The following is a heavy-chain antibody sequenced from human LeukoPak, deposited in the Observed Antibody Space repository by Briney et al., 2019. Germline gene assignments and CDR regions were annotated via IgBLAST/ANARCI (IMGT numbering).Heavy chain of an antibody. D-gene: IGHD6-19*01. V-gene: IGHV4-59*01. CDR1: GGPISSYY. J-gene: IGHJ4*02. CDR2: IYYSGST. CDR3: ASGWSGYFDS. Sequence: SETLSLTCTVPGGPISSYYWSWIRQTPGKGLEWIGYIYYSGSTNYNPSLKSRVTISVDTSKNQFSLKLSSVTAADTAVYYCASGWSGYFDSWGQGSLVTVSS.